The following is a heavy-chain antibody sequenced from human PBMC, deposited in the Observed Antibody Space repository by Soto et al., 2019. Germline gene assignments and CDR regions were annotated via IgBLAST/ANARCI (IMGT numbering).Heavy chain of an antibody. J-gene: IGHJ1*01. Sequence: GGSLRLSCAASGFTFSSYAMHWVRQAPGKGLEWVAVISYDGSNKYYADSVKGRFTISRDNSKNTLYLQMNSLRAEDTAVYYCARDGKESYYDSSGYYDEYFQHWGQGTLVTVSS. D-gene: IGHD3-22*01. CDR2: ISYDGSNK. CDR3: ARDGKESYYDSSGYYDEYFQH. V-gene: IGHV3-30*04. CDR1: GFTFSSYA.